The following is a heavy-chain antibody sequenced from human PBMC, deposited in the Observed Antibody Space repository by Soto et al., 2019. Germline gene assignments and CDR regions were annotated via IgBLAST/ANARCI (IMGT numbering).Heavy chain of an antibody. CDR1: GYTFTSYG. D-gene: IGHD3-10*01. CDR2: ISAYNGNT. Sequence: ASVKVSCKASGYTFTSYGISWVRQAPGQGLEWMGWISAYNGNTNYAQKLQGRVTMTTDTSTSTAYMELSSLRSEDTAVYYCATLWFGELLPFDYWGQGTLVTVSS. J-gene: IGHJ4*02. V-gene: IGHV1-18*01. CDR3: ATLWFGELLPFDY.